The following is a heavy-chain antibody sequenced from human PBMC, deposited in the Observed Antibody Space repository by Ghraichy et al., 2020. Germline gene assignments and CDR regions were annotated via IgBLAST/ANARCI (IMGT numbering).Heavy chain of an antibody. Sequence: ASVKVSCKASGYTFTSYGISWVRQAPGQGLEWMGWISAYNGNTNYAQKLQGRVTMTTDTSTSTAYMELRSLRSDDTAVYYCAREDLVEGCTNGVCYHYYYGMDVWGQGTTVTVSS. V-gene: IGHV1-18*04. CDR1: GYTFTSYG. D-gene: IGHD2-8*01. CDR3: AREDLVEGCTNGVCYHYYYGMDV. J-gene: IGHJ6*02. CDR2: ISAYNGNT.